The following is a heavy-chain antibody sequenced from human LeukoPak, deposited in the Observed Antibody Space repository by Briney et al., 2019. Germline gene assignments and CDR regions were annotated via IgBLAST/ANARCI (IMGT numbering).Heavy chain of an antibody. Sequence: SETLSLTCAVSGGSISSSNWWSWVRQPPGKGLEWIGEIYHSGSTNYNPSLKSQVTISVDKSKNQFSLKLTSVTAADTAAYYCARQGDSGWYYFDYWGQGTLVTVSS. V-gene: IGHV4-4*02. CDR2: IYHSGST. D-gene: IGHD6-19*01. CDR1: GGSISSSNW. CDR3: ARQGDSGWYYFDY. J-gene: IGHJ4*02.